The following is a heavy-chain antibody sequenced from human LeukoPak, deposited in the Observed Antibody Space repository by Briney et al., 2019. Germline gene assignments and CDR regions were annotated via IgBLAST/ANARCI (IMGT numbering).Heavy chain of an antibody. CDR3: ARDYYDSSGAGSL. Sequence: GGVLRLSCAASGFTVSSNYMSWVRQAPGKGLEWVSVIYSGGGTYYADSVKGRFTISRDNSKNTLYLQMNSLRAEDTAVYYCARDYYDSSGAGSLWGQGTLVTVSS. D-gene: IGHD3-22*01. CDR1: GFTVSSNY. V-gene: IGHV3-66*02. CDR2: IYSGGGT. J-gene: IGHJ4*02.